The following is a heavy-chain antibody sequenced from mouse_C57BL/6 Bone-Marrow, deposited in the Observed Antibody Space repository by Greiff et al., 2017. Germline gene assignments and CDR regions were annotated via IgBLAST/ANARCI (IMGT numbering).Heavy chain of an antibody. CDR1: GYTFTSYW. D-gene: IGHD3-1*01. CDR3: ARGGYYLDY. CDR2: IDPSDSYT. J-gene: IGHJ2*01. Sequence: VQLQQPGAELVMPGASVKLSCKASGYTFTSYWMHWVKQRPGQGLEWFGEIDPSDSYTNYNQKFKGKSTLTVDKSSSTAYMQRSSLTSEDSAVYYCARGGYYLDYWGQGTTLTVSS. V-gene: IGHV1-69*01.